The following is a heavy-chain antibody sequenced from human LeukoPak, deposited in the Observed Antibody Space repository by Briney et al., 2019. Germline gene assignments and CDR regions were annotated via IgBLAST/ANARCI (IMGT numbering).Heavy chain of an antibody. V-gene: IGHV3-7*01. CDR3: ARIVYISSEYDY. J-gene: IGHJ4*02. CDR2: IKEDGSTK. CDR1: GFRFRNYW. Sequence: PGGSLRLSCAASGFRFRNYWMTWVRQTPGEGLERVANIKEDGSTKYYVDSLRGRFTISRDNAQNSVYLQMNSLRVEDTATYYCARIVYISSEYDYWGQGPPVTVSS. D-gene: IGHD3-16*02.